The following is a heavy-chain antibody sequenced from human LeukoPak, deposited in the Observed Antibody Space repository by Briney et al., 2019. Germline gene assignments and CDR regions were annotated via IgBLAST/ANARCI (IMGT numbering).Heavy chain of an antibody. CDR2: IYPGDSDT. CDR1: GYSFTSYW. J-gene: IGHJ4*02. V-gene: IGHV5-51*01. CDR3: ASLYSSSWLYFDY. D-gene: IGHD6-13*01. Sequence: GESLKISCKGSGYSFTSYWIGWVRQMTGKGLEWMGIIYPGDSDTRYSPSFQGQVTISADKSISTAYLQWSSLKASDTAMYYCASLYSSSWLYFDYWGQGTLVTVSS.